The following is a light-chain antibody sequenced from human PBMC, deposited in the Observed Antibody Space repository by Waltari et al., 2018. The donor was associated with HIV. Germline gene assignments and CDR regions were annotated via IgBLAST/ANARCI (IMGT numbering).Light chain of an antibody. CDR3: CSYTGSYTHWV. Sequence: QSALTQPRSVSGSPGQSVTISCTGTSSDVGSHNYVSWYQQHPGKAPKIMISVVTKRPSGVPDLFSCSKSGNTVSLTISGLQAEDEADYYCCSYTGSYTHWVFGGGTKLTVL. V-gene: IGLV2-11*01. J-gene: IGLJ3*02. CDR1: SSDVGSHNY. CDR2: VVT.